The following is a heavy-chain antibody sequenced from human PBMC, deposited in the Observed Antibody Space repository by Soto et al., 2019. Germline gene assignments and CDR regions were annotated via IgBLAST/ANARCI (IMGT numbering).Heavy chain of an antibody. Sequence: PGGALRLSCAASGFTFSSYAMSWVRQAPGKGLEWGSAISGSGGSTYYAGSVKGRFTISRDNSENTLYLQVNSLRAEETAVNYRAKDLGGGWEPLLFDYWGQGTLVTSPQ. CDR3: AKDLGGGWEPLLFDY. CDR1: GFTFSSYA. D-gene: IGHD1-26*01. CDR2: ISGSGGST. J-gene: IGHJ4*02. V-gene: IGHV3-23*01.